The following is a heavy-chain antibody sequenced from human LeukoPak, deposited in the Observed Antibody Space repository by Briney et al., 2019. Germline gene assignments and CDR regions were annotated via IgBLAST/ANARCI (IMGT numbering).Heavy chain of an antibody. J-gene: IGHJ4*02. CDR1: GFTFSSYG. V-gene: IGHV3-23*01. CDR3: ARGGSGSYYNDLDY. CDR2: ISGSGGST. D-gene: IGHD3-10*01. Sequence: GGSLRLSCAASGFTFSSYGMSWVRQAPGKGLEWVSAISGSGGSTYYADSVKGRFTISRDNSKNTLYLQMNSLRAEDTAVYYCARGGSGSYYNDLDYWGQGTLVTVSS.